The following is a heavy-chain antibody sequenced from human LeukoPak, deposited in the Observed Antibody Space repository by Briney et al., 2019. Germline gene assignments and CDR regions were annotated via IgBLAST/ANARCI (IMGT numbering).Heavy chain of an antibody. J-gene: IGHJ4*02. CDR3: ARGVYIAAAQYGY. CDR2: IYHSGTT. D-gene: IGHD6-13*01. V-gene: IGHV4-59*01. Sequence: KTSETLSLTCTVSGGSISSYYWSWIRQPPGKGLEWIGYIYHSGTTNYNPSLKSRVTISVDTSKNQFSLKLSSVTAADTAVYYCARGVYIAAAQYGYWGQGTLVTVSS. CDR1: GGSISSYY.